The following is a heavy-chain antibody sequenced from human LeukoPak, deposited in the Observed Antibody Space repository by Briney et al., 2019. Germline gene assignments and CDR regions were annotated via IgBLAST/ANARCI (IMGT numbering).Heavy chain of an antibody. CDR1: GFSFDHYD. CDR3: AKDPSPNLMSNIYFYYMDV. V-gene: IGHV3-9*01. D-gene: IGHD3-16*01. CDR2: INWSSGYK. J-gene: IGHJ6*03. Sequence: GCSLRLLCVASGFSFDHYDIQGVRQSPGKAREGVSAINWSSGYKIDGDSVQGRFTISRDNAKNSVYLQMNSLRSEDTAIYYCAKDPSPNLMSNIYFYYMDVWGTGTAVTVSS.